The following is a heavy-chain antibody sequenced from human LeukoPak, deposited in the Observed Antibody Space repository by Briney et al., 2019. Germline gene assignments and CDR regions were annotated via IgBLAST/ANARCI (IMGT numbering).Heavy chain of an antibody. V-gene: IGHV4-61*08. J-gene: IGHJ4*02. CDR1: GDSISSGDYY. Sequence: PSETLSLTCTVSGDSISSGDYYWSWIRQPPGKGLEWIGYIYYSGSTNYNPSLKSRVTISVDTSKNQFSLKLSSVTAADTAVYYCARAYSSSFYYFDYWGQGTLVTVSS. CDR3: ARAYSSSFYYFDY. D-gene: IGHD6-6*01. CDR2: IYYSGST.